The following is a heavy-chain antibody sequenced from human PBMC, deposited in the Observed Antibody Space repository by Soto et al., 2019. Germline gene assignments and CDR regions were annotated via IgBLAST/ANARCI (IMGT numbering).Heavy chain of an antibody. CDR3: ARASSYGLYYYYGMDV. CDR1: GFTFSSYS. V-gene: IGHV3-48*02. D-gene: IGHD5-18*01. CDR2: ISSSSSTI. J-gene: IGHJ6*02. Sequence: PVGSLRLSCAASGFTFSSYSMNWVRQAPGKGLEWVSYISSSSSTIYYADSVKGRFTISRDNAKNSLYLQMNSLRDEDTAVYYCARASSYGLYYYYGMDVWGQRTTVTVSS.